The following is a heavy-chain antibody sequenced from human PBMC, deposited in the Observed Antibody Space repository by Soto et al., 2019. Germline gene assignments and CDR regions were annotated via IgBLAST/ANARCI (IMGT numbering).Heavy chain of an antibody. CDR2: IIPIFGTA. D-gene: IGHD4-4*01. CDR3: ARDLWRTTTEDYYGMDV. CDR1: GGTFSSYA. J-gene: IGHJ6*02. Sequence: ASVKVSCKASGGTFSSYAISWVRQAPGQGLEWMGGIIPIFGTANYAQKFQGRVTITAGESTSTAYMELSSLRSEDTAVYYCARDLWRTTTEDYYGMDVWGQGTTVTVS. V-gene: IGHV1-69*13.